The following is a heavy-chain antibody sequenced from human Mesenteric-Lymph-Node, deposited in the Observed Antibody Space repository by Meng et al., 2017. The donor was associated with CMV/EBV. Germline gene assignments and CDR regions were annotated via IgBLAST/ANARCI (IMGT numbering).Heavy chain of an antibody. CDR2: INHSGST. CDR3: ASGNSGYYYGMDV. D-gene: IGHD4-23*01. V-gene: IGHV4-34*01. J-gene: IGHJ6*02. CDR1: GGSFSGYY. Sequence: SETLSLTCAVYGGSFSGYYWSWIRQPPGKGLEWIGEINHSGSTNYNPSLKSRVTISVDTSKNQFSLKLSSVTAADTAVYYCASGNSGYYYGMDVWGQGTTVTVSS.